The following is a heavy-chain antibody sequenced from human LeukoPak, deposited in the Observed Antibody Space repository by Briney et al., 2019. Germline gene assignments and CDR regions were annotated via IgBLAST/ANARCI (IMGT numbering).Heavy chain of an antibody. CDR2: INHSGST. V-gene: IGHV4-34*01. Sequence: SETLSLTCAVYGGSFSGYYWSWIRQPPGKGLEWIGEINHSGSTNYNPSLKSRVTISVDTSKNQFSLKLSSVTAADTAVYYCARGPRVSHRNFDYWGQGTLVTVSS. J-gene: IGHJ4*02. D-gene: IGHD6-6*01. CDR1: GGSFSGYY. CDR3: ARGPRVSHRNFDY.